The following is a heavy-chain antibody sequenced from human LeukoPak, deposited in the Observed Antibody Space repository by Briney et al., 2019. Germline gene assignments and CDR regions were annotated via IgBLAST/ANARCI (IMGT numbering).Heavy chain of an antibody. D-gene: IGHD3-22*01. CDR1: GGTFSSYA. J-gene: IGHJ3*02. CDR2: IIPILGIA. V-gene: IGHV1-69*04. Sequence: ASVKVSCKASGGTFSSYAISWVRQAPGQGLEWMGRIIPILGIANYAQKFQGRVTITADKSTSTAYMELSSLRSEDTAVYYCARDYYDSPRGIWGQGTMVTVSS. CDR3: ARDYYDSPRGI.